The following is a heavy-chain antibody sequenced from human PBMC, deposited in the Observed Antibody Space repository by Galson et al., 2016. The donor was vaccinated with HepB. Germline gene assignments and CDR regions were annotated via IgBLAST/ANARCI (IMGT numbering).Heavy chain of an antibody. CDR3: AKDLLSDYVWGSYRFQD. V-gene: IGHV3-23*01. CDR2: IGGSGDNT. J-gene: IGHJ4*02. D-gene: IGHD3-16*02. CDR1: GFSFSTYA. Sequence: SLRLSCAVSGFSFSTYAMSWVRQAPGKGLVWVSTIGGSGDNTYYADSVKGRFTISRDNSMNTLYLQMNSLRAEDTAVYYCAKDLLSDYVWGSYRFQDWSQGAPVTVSS.